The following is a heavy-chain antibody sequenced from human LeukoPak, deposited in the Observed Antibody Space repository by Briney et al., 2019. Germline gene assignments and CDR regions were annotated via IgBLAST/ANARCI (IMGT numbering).Heavy chain of an antibody. D-gene: IGHD5-18*01. CDR2: IYYSGST. CDR3: VRGRGYGVY. CDR1: GASISTYY. J-gene: IGHJ4*02. V-gene: IGHV4-59*08. Sequence: PSESLSLTCTVAGASISTYYSSWVRQPAGKGLGWIWYIYYSGSTNYNPSLESRVTISVDTSKNQFYLKMSSVPAADTAVYYCVRGRGYGVYWGQGALVTVSS.